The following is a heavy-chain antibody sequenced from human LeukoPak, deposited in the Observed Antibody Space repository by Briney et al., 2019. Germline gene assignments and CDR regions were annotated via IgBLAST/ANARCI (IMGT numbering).Heavy chain of an antibody. CDR3: AKSILAANSQ. V-gene: IGHV3-7*01. D-gene: IGHD6-6*01. J-gene: IGHJ4*02. CDR2: IKQDGSEK. Sequence: GGSLRLSCAASGFTFSNYWMNWVRQVPGKGLECLANIKQDGSEKYYVDSVKGRFTISRDNAKNSLYLQMNSLRAEDTAVYYCAKSILAANSQWGQGTLVTVSS. CDR1: GFTFSNYW.